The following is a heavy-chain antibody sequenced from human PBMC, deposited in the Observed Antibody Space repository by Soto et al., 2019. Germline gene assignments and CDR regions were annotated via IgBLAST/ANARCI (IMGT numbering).Heavy chain of an antibody. CDR3: AREGAYYGSGSYYYYYGMDV. CDR2: IYTSGST. V-gene: IGHV4-4*07. D-gene: IGHD3-10*01. J-gene: IGHJ6*02. Sequence: QVQLQESGPGLVKPSETLSLTCTVSGGSISSYYWSWIRQPAGKGLEWIGRIYTSGSTNYNPSLKSRVTMSVDTSKNQFSLKLSSVTAADTAVYYCAREGAYYGSGSYYYYYGMDVWGQGTTVTVSS. CDR1: GGSISSYY.